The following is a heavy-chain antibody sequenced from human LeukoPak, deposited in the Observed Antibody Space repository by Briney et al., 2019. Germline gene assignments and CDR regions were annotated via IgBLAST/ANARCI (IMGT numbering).Heavy chain of an antibody. CDR3: ARTAYDSSGYYDY. J-gene: IGHJ4*02. CDR2: ISSSGSTI. D-gene: IGHD3-22*01. Sequence: GGSLRLSCAASGFTFSSYEMNWNRQAPGMGLEWVSYISSSGSTIYYADSVKGRFTISRDNAKNSLYLQMNSLRAEDTAVYYCARTAYDSSGYYDYWGQGTLVTVSS. V-gene: IGHV3-48*03. CDR1: GFTFSSYE.